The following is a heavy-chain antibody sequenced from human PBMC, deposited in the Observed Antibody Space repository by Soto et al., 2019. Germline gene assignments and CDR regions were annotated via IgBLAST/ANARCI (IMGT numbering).Heavy chain of an antibody. D-gene: IGHD6-13*01. J-gene: IGHJ6*02. CDR3: ATKQLLPLYYALDV. V-gene: IGHV4-59*01. CDR1: GGSISGYY. CDR2: IYYRGST. Sequence: ETLSLTCHFSGGSISGYYWSWIRQPPGKGLEYIGYIYYRGSTNYNPSLESRVTMSVDTSRNQFSLKVNSVTAADTAVYYCATKQLLPLYYALDVWGQGTKVTVYS.